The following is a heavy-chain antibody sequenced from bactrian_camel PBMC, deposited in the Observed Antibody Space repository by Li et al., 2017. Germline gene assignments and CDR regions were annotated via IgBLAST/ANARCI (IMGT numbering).Heavy chain of an antibody. CDR1: GDTIGRYC. V-gene: IGHV3S55*01. CDR2: IRRNGDA. J-gene: IGHJ4*01. Sequence: HVQLVESGGGLVQPGGSLRLSCVASGDTIGRYCMGWFRQIPDKEREGVAGIRRNGDAYYADSVKGRFTISRDNAKNIIYLQMSSLTPDDTAMYYCAAGIRIIVGDYCDGITDWGQGTQVTVS. CDR3: AAGIRIIVGDYCDGITD. D-gene: IGHD3*01.